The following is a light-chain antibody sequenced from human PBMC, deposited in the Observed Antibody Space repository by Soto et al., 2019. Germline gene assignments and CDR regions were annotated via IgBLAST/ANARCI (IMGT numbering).Light chain of an antibody. CDR3: QQRSDWPPIT. Sequence: DTVLTQSPATLSLSPGETATLSCRASQSVRSHLAWYQQRPGQPPRLLIYDASYRATGVPLRLSGSGSGTEFTLHISSLESGDSAIYYCQQRSDWPPITFGQGTRLEIK. V-gene: IGKV3-11*01. J-gene: IGKJ5*01. CDR2: DAS. CDR1: QSVRSH.